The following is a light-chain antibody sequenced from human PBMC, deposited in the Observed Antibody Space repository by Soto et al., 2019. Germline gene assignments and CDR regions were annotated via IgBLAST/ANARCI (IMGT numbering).Light chain of an antibody. J-gene: IGKJ2*01. CDR2: VAS. CDR1: QGIRNY. Sequence: IQMTQSPSSLSASVRDTVTVTSRASQGIRNYLNWFQQKPGKAPKRLISVASTLQSGVPSRFSGSGSGTEFTLTISSLQPEDSATYYCLQHNTYPYTFGQGTKLEIK. V-gene: IGKV1-17*01. CDR3: LQHNTYPYT.